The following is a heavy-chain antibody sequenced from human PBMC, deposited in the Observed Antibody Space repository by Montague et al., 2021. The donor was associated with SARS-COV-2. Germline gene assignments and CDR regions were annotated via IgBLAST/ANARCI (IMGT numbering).Heavy chain of an antibody. CDR1: GFTFSSYE. D-gene: IGHD1-26*01. Sequence: SLRLSWAASGFTFSSYEMNWVRQAPGKGLEWISYITSSGTTIYYADSVKGRFTISRDNAKNSLYLQMNSLRAEDTAVYYCARAVGSYYGYWGQGTLVTVSS. J-gene: IGHJ4*02. V-gene: IGHV3-48*03. CDR2: ITSSGTTI. CDR3: ARAVGSYYGY.